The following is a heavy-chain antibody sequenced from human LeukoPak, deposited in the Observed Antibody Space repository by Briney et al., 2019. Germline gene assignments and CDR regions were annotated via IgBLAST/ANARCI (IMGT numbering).Heavy chain of an antibody. CDR1: GGSISSGGYY. D-gene: IGHD5-12*01. CDR3: ARVDSGYDYYFDY. J-gene: IGHJ4*02. Sequence: SETLSLTCTVSGGSISSGGYYWNWIRQHPGKGPEWIGYIYYSGSTYYNPSLKSRVTISVDTSKNQFSLKLSSVTAADTAVYYCARVDSGYDYYFDYWGQGTLVTVSS. CDR2: IYYSGST. V-gene: IGHV4-31*03.